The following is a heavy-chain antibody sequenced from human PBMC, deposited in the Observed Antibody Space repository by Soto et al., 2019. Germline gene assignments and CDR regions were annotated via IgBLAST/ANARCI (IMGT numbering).Heavy chain of an antibody. CDR2: MNPSAGTT. J-gene: IGHJ5*02. D-gene: IGHD1-20*01. V-gene: IGHV1-8*02. Sequence: QVHLVQSGAEVKKPGASVKVSCKASGYSFSTYDINWVRQAPGQGLEWMGWMNPSAGTTGSAQKFQGRVTITWDTSISTAYMELSSLTSEDTAVYYCARAPTIRITGTTTNWFDPWGQGTLVTVSS. CDR1: GYSFSTYD. CDR3: ARAPTIRITGTTTNWFDP.